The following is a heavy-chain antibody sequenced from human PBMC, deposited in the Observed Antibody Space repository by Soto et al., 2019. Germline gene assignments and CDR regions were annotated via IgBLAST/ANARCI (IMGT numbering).Heavy chain of an antibody. Sequence: QVQVVQSGAEVKEPGASVKVSCKTSGYTLNNYYMHWARQAPGQGLEWMGMINTRGGNTFYAQKFRDRVTMTSDTATSTVYMELSSLTSDDTAIYYCATSLGREFATGDYWGQGTLVTVSS. CDR2: INTRGGNT. D-gene: IGHD2-15*01. CDR3: ATSLGREFATGDY. CDR1: GYTLNNYY. J-gene: IGHJ4*02. V-gene: IGHV1-46*02.